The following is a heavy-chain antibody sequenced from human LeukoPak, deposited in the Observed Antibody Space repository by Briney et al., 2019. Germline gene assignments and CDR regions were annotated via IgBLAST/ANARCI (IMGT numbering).Heavy chain of an antibody. D-gene: IGHD2-15*01. CDR1: GGTFSTYG. CDR3: ATEGGSIVD. Sequence: ASVKVSCKASGGTFSTYGVTWMRQAPGQGFEWMGRIIPILGIENTAQKFQGRVTITADKSTRSADESTSTVYMELSSLRSDDTAVYYCATEGGSIVDWGQGTLVTASS. CDR2: IIPILGIE. J-gene: IGHJ4*02. V-gene: IGHV1-69*04.